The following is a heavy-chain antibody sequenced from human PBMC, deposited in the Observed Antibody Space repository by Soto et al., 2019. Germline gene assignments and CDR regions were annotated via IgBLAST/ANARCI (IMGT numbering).Heavy chain of an antibody. J-gene: IGHJ4*02. CDR1: GFTFSSYW. CDR2: IKQEGSEK. CDR3: ARALIKLWRGSGSYSDY. Sequence: EVQLVESGGGLVQPGGSLRLSCAASGFTFSSYWMSWVRQAPGKGLEWVANIKQEGSEKYYVDSVKGRFTITRDNAKNPLYLQMNSLRAEDTAVYYCARALIKLWRGSGSYSDYWGQGTLVTVSS. V-gene: IGHV3-7*01. D-gene: IGHD3-10*01.